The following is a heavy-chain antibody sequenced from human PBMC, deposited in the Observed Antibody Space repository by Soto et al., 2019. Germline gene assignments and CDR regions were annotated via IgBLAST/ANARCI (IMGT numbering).Heavy chain of an antibody. J-gene: IGHJ6*02. Sequence: QVQLVQSGAEVKKPGASVKVSCKASGYTFTSYGISWVRQAPGQGLEWMGWISAYNGNTNYAQKLQGRVTMTTDTSTSTAYMELRSLRSDDTAVYYCARAVGLRFLEWLSFYYYGMDVWGQGTTVTVSS. CDR2: ISAYNGNT. D-gene: IGHD3-3*01. CDR1: GYTFTSYG. CDR3: ARAVGLRFLEWLSFYYYGMDV. V-gene: IGHV1-18*01.